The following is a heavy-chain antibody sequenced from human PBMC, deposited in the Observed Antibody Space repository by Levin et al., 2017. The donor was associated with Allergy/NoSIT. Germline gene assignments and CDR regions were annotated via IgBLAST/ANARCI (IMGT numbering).Heavy chain of an antibody. CDR2: INHSGST. D-gene: IGHD2-15*01. CDR1: GGSFSGYY. V-gene: IGHV4-34*01. J-gene: IGHJ4*02. Sequence: PSETLSLTCAVYGGSFSGYYWSWIRQPPGKGLEWIGEINHSGSTNYNPSLKSRVTISVDTSKNQVSLKVRSVSAADTAVYYCARGPICGGGSCYEDYWGQGTLVTVSS. CDR3: ARGPICGGGSCYEDY.